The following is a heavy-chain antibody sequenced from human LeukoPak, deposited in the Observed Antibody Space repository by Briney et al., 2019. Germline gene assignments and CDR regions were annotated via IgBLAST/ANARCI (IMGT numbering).Heavy chain of an antibody. V-gene: IGHV3-23*01. CDR2: LHNDGVTT. D-gene: IGHD3-10*01. CDR1: GFTFSNDG. J-gene: IGHJ6*03. CDR3: AKHRGVHPPYYMDV. Sequence: PGGSLRLSCAASGFTFSNDGMSSVRQGPGQGLQWVSLLHNDGVTTYYADSVRGRFTISRDNSNNTLYLKMNIVRAEDTAVYYCAKHRGVHPPYYMDVWGKGTTVTVSS.